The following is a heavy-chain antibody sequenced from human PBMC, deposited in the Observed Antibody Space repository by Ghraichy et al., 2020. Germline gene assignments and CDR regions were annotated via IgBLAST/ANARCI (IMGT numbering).Heavy chain of an antibody. CDR3: AKPWGYNSGWYVY. J-gene: IGHJ4*02. CDR1: GFTFSSFG. Sequence: GESLNISCTASGFTFSSFGMHWVRHAPGKGLECVAIISNDGSYEYYANSVKGRFTISRDNSKNTLYLQMNSLRPEDTAVYYCAKPWGYNSGWYVYWVQGTLVTVSS. D-gene: IGHD6-19*01. V-gene: IGHV3-30*18. CDR2: ISNDGSYE.